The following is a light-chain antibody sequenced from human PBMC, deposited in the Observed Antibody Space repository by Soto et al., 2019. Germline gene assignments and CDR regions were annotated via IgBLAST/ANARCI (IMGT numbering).Light chain of an antibody. Sequence: EIAMTQSPATLSVSPGERATLSCRASQSVSSKLAWYQQKPGQAPRLLIYDASTRATGIPARFSGSGSGTEFTLTISSLQSEDVGTYFCQHYDNLPLTFGGGTKVEIE. V-gene: IGKV3-15*01. CDR3: QHYDNLPLT. J-gene: IGKJ4*01. CDR2: DAS. CDR1: QSVSSK.